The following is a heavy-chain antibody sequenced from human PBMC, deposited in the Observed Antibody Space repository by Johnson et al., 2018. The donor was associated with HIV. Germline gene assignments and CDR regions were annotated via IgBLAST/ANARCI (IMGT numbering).Heavy chain of an antibody. CDR2: IGTAGDT. D-gene: IGHD2-21*01. Sequence: VQLVESGGGLVQPGGSLRLSCAVSGFTFSNYDMHWVRQGSGKGLEWVSGIGTAGDTYYPASAKGRFTISRENAKNSLYLQMKSLGAGDTAVYYCVRARGYSLAFDIWGQGTMVTVSS. CDR1: GFTFSNYD. V-gene: IGHV3-13*01. CDR3: VRARGYSLAFDI. J-gene: IGHJ3*02.